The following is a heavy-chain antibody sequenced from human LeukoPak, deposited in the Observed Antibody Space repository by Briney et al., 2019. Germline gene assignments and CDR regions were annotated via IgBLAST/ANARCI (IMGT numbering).Heavy chain of an antibody. CDR3: ARGFSAHCSGGSCLDY. Sequence: GGSLRLSCAASGFTFSSYSMNWVRQAPGKGLDWVSSISSSSSYIYYAGSVKGRFTISRDNAKNSLYLQMNSLRAEDTAVYYCARGFSAHCSGGSCLDYWGQGTLVTVSS. CDR1: GFTFSSYS. D-gene: IGHD2-15*01. V-gene: IGHV3-21*01. CDR2: ISSSSSYI. J-gene: IGHJ4*02.